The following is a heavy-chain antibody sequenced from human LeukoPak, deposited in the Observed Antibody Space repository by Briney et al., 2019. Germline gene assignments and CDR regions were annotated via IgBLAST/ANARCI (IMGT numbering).Heavy chain of an antibody. D-gene: IGHD2-2*01. CDR1: GYSISSGYY. Sequence: PSETLSLTCTVSGYSISSGYYWGWIRQPPGKGLEWIGSIYHSGSTYYNPSLKSRATISVDTSKNQFSLKLSSVTAADTAVYYCARWGAVVPAAIAGDYFDYWGQGTLVTVSS. CDR2: IYHSGST. J-gene: IGHJ4*02. V-gene: IGHV4-38-2*02. CDR3: ARWGAVVPAAIAGDYFDY.